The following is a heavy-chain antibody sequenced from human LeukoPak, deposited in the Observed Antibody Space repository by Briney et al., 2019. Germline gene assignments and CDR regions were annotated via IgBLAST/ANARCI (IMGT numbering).Heavy chain of an antibody. D-gene: IGHD6-19*01. CDR1: GFTFSSYA. Sequence: GGSLRLSCAASGFTFSSYAMSWVRQAPGKGLEWVSAISGSGGSTYYADSVKGRFTISRDNSKSTLYLQMNSLRAEDTAVYYCAKVDFFASSGWFPFDYWGQGTLVTVSS. J-gene: IGHJ4*02. CDR2: ISGSGGST. V-gene: IGHV3-23*01. CDR3: AKVDFFASSGWFPFDY.